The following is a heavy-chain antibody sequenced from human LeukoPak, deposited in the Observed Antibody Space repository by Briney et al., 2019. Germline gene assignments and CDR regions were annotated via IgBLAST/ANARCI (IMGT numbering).Heavy chain of an antibody. V-gene: IGHV1-2*04. D-gene: IGHD3-22*01. CDR3: ARELTTYYYGMDV. J-gene: IGHJ6*02. CDR1: GYTFPGYY. CDR2: INPNSGGT. Sequence: ASVKVSCKASGYTFPGYYMHWVRQAPGQGLEWMGWINPNSGGTNYAQKFQGWVTTTRDTSISTAYMELSRLRSDDTAVYYCARELTTYYYGMDVWGQGTTVTVSS.